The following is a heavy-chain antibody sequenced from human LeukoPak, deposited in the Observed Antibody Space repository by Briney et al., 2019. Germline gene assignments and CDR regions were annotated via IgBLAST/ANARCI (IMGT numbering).Heavy chain of an antibody. Sequence: SETLSLTCTVSGGSISSGDYSWSWIRQPPGKGLEWIGYIYYSGSTYYNPSLKSRVTISVDTSKNQFSLKLSSVTAADTAVYYCARAESGYDDYFDYWGQGTLVTVSS. CDR3: ARAESGYDDYFDY. D-gene: IGHD5-12*01. J-gene: IGHJ4*02. CDR2: IYYSGST. CDR1: GGSISSGDYS. V-gene: IGHV4-30-4*01.